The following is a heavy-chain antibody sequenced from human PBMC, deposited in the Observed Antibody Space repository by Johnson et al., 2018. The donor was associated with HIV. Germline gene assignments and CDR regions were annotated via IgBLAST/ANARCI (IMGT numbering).Heavy chain of an antibody. CDR1: GFTFSDAW. CDR2: ISSSGSTI. CDR3: ASFAAAGDAFDI. Sequence: QVQLVESGGTLVKPGGSLRLSCAASGFTFSDAWMSWIRQAPGKGLEWVSYISSSGSTIYSADSVKGRFIISRDNAKNSLYLQMNRLRADDTAVYYCASFAAAGDAFDIWGQGTMVTVSS. V-gene: IGHV3-11*04. J-gene: IGHJ3*02. D-gene: IGHD6-13*01.